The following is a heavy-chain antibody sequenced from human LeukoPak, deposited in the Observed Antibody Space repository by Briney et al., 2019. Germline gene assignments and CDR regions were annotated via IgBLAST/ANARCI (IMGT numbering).Heavy chain of an antibody. V-gene: IGHV3-33*01. CDR1: GFTFSSYG. J-gene: IGHJ4*02. Sequence: GGSLRLSCAASGFTFSSYGMHWVRQAPGKGLEWVAVIWYDGSNKYYADFVKGRFTISRDNSKNTLYLQMNSLRAEDTAVYYCAAGSSWFDYWGQGTLVTVSS. CDR2: IWYDGSNK. D-gene: IGHD6-13*01. CDR3: AAGSSWFDY.